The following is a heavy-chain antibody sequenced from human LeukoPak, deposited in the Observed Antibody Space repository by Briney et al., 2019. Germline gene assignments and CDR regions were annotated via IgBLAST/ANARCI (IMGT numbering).Heavy chain of an antibody. Sequence: PSQTLSLTCAVSGGSISSGGYSWSWIRQPPGKGLEWIGYIYHSGSTYYNPSLKSRVTISVDTSKNQFSLKLSSVTAADTAVYYCARGAWLKIFDYWGQGTPVTVSS. J-gene: IGHJ4*02. V-gene: IGHV4-30-2*01. CDR2: IYHSGST. CDR3: ARGAWLKIFDY. D-gene: IGHD5-12*01. CDR1: GGSISSGGYS.